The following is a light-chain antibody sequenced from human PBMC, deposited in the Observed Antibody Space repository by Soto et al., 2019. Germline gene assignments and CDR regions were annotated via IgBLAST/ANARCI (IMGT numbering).Light chain of an antibody. V-gene: IGKV3-15*01. CDR3: QQYNRWPLT. CDR2: HAS. CDR1: QSVSSN. Sequence: EIVMTQSPATLSVSPGGRATLSCRASQSVSSNLAWYQQKPGQAPRHLIYHASTRATGIPARFSGSGSGTEFTLTISSLQSEDFAVYYCQQYNRWPLTFGGGTKVEIK. J-gene: IGKJ4*01.